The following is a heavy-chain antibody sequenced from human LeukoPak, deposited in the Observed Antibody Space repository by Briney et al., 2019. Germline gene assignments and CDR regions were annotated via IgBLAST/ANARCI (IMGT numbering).Heavy chain of an antibody. Sequence: PSETLSLTCTVSGYSISSGYYWGWIRQPPGKGLEWIGSIYHSGSTYYNPSLKSRVTISVDTSKNQFSLKLTSVTAADTAVYYCASYTDAFDIWGQGTMVTVSS. V-gene: IGHV4-38-2*02. CDR1: GYSISSGYY. CDR3: ASYTDAFDI. J-gene: IGHJ3*02. CDR2: IYHSGST. D-gene: IGHD3-16*01.